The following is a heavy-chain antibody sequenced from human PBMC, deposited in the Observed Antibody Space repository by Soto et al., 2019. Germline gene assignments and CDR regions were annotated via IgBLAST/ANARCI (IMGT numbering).Heavy chain of an antibody. CDR3: AKNPGYYYDSTGYHFDY. V-gene: IGHV3-7*03. D-gene: IGHD3-22*01. CDR2: IKQDGSEK. CDR1: GFTFSSYW. J-gene: IGHJ4*02. Sequence: GGSLRLSCAASGFTFSSYWMSWVRQAPGKGLEWVANIKQDGSEKYYVDSVKGRFTISRDNAKNSLYLQMNSLRAEDTVVYYCAKNPGYYYDSTGYHFDYWGQGTLVTVSS.